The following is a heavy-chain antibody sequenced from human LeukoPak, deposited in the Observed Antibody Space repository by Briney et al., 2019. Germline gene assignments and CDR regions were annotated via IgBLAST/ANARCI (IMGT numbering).Heavy chain of an antibody. CDR1: GYTFTGYY. CDR2: INPNSGGT. J-gene: IGHJ4*02. D-gene: IGHD3-22*01. Sequence: AASVKVSCKASGYTFTGYYMHWVRQAPGQGLELMGRINPNSGGTNYAQKFQGRVTMTRDTSISTAYMELSRLRSDDTAVYYCARVDYNDSSGQFDYWGQGTLVTVSS. V-gene: IGHV1-2*06. CDR3: ARVDYNDSSGQFDY.